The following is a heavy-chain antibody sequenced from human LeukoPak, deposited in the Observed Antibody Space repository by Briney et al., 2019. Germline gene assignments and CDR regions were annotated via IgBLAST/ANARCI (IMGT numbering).Heavy chain of an antibody. CDR2: IYYSGYT. CDR3: ARGRRQLVRGPYYYYMDV. Sequence: SETLSLTCTVSGGSISSYYWSWIRQPPGKGLKWIGNIYYSGYTTYSPSLRSRVTISVDTSKNQFSLKLSSVTAADTAVYYCARGRRQLVRGPYYYYMDVWGKGTTVTVSS. D-gene: IGHD6-13*01. CDR1: GGSISSYY. J-gene: IGHJ6*03. V-gene: IGHV4-59*12.